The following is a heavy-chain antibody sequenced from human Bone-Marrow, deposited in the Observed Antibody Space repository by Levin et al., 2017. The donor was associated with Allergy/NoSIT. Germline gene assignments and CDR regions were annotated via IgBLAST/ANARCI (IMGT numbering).Heavy chain of an antibody. D-gene: IGHD4-23*01. J-gene: IGHJ3*02. Sequence: PGGSLRLSCAASGFTFSSYEMNWVRQAPGKGLEWVSYISSSGSTIYYADSVKGRFTISRDNAKNSLYLQMNSLRAEDTAVYYCAGGDDYGGPNAFDIWGQGTMVTVSS. CDR1: GFTFSSYE. CDR2: ISSSGSTI. CDR3: AGGDDYGGPNAFDI. V-gene: IGHV3-48*03.